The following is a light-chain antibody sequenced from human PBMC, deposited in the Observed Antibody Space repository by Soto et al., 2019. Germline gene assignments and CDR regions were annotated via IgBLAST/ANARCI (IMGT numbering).Light chain of an antibody. J-gene: IGKJ3*01. V-gene: IGKV1-39*01. Sequence: DIQMTQSPSSLSASVGDRVTITCRASQSISSYLNWYQQKPGKAPKLLIYGASNLQSGVPSRFSGGGSGTEFTLTISSLQSEDSAVYYCHQYNSWPRGTFGPGTKVEIK. CDR3: HQYNSWPRGT. CDR2: GAS. CDR1: QSISSY.